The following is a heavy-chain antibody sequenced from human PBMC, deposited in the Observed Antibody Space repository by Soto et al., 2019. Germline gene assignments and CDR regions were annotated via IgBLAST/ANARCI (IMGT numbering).Heavy chain of an antibody. D-gene: IGHD3-22*01. J-gene: IGHJ6*02. CDR1: GYSFTSYW. CDR2: IYPGDSDT. Sequence: GKSLKISCKGSGYSFTSYWIGWVRQMPGKGLEWMGIIYPGDSDTRYSPSFQGQVTISADKSISTAYLQWSSLKASDTAMYYCARLRGYYDSSGYSEAYYGMDVWGQGTTVTVSS. V-gene: IGHV5-51*01. CDR3: ARLRGYYDSSGYSEAYYGMDV.